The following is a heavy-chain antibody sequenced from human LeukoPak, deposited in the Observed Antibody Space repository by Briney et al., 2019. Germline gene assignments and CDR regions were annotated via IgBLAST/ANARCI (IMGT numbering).Heavy chain of an antibody. CDR3: SYSSPFDS. J-gene: IGHJ4*02. CDR2: IYSGGGT. CDR1: GFTVSSNY. V-gene: IGHV3-53*01. D-gene: IGHD6-19*01. Sequence: PGGSLRLSCAASGFTVSSNYMSWVRQAPGKGLEWVSVIYSGGGTFYAASVKSGFIISRDNSKNTLYLQMNSLRAEDTAVYYCSYSSPFDSWVRETLVTVPS.